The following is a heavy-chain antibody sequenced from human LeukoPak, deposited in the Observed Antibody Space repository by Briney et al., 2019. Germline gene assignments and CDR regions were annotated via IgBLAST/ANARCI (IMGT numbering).Heavy chain of an antibody. V-gene: IGHV4-34*01. D-gene: IGHD3-3*01. Sequence: SETLSLTCAVYGGSFSGYYWSWVRQPPGKGLEWIGEINHSGGTNYNPSLKSRVTISVDTSKNQFSLKLSSVTAADTAVYYCARADDFWSGYSGSQYFQHWGQGTLVTVSS. CDR3: ARADDFWSGYSGSQYFQH. CDR2: INHSGGT. J-gene: IGHJ1*01. CDR1: GGSFSGYY.